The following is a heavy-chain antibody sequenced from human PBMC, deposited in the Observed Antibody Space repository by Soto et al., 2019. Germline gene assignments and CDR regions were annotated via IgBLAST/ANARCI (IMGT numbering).Heavy chain of an antibody. J-gene: IGHJ6*03. V-gene: IGHV6-1*01. CDR1: GDGVSSNTAA. CDR2: TYFRSRWYN. CDR3: ARDRDSGDSNYYYYMDG. D-gene: IGHD5-12*01. Sequence: SQTLSLTCAISGDGVSSNTAAWHWIRQSPSRGLEWLGRTYFRSRWYNDYAVSVKSRITINADTSKNQFSLHLNSVSPEDTAVYCCARDRDSGDSNYYYYMDGWGKGTTVTVSS.